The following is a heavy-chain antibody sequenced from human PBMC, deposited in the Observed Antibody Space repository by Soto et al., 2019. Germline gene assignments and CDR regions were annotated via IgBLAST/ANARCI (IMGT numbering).Heavy chain of an antibody. CDR3: XRDGGNYDFDL. CDR2: IIPTTGWT. V-gene: IGHV1-46*01. J-gene: IGHJ4*02. D-gene: IGHD3-16*01. CDR1: GYTFATSY. Sequence: QVQLVQSGAQVRRPGASVKVSCEASGYTFATSYIHWVRQAPGQGLEWVARIIPTTGWTIYADKXXXXXXXXXXXXXXXXXXXXXXXXXXXXXXXXCXRDGGNYDFDLWGQGTLVTVSS.